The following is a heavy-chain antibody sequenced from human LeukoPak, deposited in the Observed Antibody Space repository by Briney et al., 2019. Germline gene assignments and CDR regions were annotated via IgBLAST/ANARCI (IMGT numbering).Heavy chain of an antibody. V-gene: IGHV4-61*02. Sequence: SETLSLTCTASGGSISSSDYFWSWIRQPAGKGLEWIGRINSRGSTNYNPSLKRRVTLSVDTSKNQFSLKLTSVTVADTAVYYCARYRLGWFDPWGQGTLVTVSS. D-gene: IGHD6-25*01. CDR3: ARYRLGWFDP. J-gene: IGHJ5*02. CDR2: INSRGST. CDR1: GGSISSSDYF.